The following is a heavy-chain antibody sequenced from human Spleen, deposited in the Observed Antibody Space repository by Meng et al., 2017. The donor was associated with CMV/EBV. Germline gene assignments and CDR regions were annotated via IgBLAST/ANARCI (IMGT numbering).Heavy chain of an antibody. Sequence: GESLKISCAASGFTVSSNYMSWVRQAPGKGLEWVSVIYSGGSTYYADPVKGRFTISRDNSKNTLFLQMNSLRAEDTAVYYCASGQLWCDYWGQGTLVTVSS. D-gene: IGHD5-18*01. V-gene: IGHV3-53*01. CDR1: GFTVSSNY. CDR2: IYSGGST. CDR3: ASGQLWCDY. J-gene: IGHJ4*02.